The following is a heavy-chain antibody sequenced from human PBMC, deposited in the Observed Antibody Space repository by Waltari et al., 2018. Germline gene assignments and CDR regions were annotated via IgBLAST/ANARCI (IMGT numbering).Heavy chain of an antibody. D-gene: IGHD2-15*01. CDR3: ATDGGYCSGGSCYEVSLGY. Sequence: EVQLVQSGAEVKKPGATVKISCKVSGYTFTDYYMHWVQQAHGKGLEWMGLDDPEDGESIYGEKFQRRVTITADTSTDTANMELSSLRSAETAVYYCATDGGYCSGGSCYEVSLGYWGQGTLVTVSS. CDR1: GYTFTDYY. V-gene: IGHV1-69-2*01. CDR2: DDPEDGES. J-gene: IGHJ4*02.